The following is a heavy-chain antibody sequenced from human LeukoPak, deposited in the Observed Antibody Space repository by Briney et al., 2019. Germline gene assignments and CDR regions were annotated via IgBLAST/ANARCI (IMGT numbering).Heavy chain of an antibody. CDR1: GGSISSSSYY. D-gene: IGHD3-3*01. Sequence: SETLSLTCTVSGGSISSSSYYWGWIRQPPGKGLEWIGSIYYSGSTYYNPSLKSRVTISVDTSKNQFSLKLSSVTAADTAVYYCARDSRFLEWSVPLNNLYRKIHNWFDPWGQGTLVTVSS. CDR3: ARDSRFLEWSVPLNNLYRKIHNWFDP. V-gene: IGHV4-39*07. CDR2: IYYSGST. J-gene: IGHJ5*02.